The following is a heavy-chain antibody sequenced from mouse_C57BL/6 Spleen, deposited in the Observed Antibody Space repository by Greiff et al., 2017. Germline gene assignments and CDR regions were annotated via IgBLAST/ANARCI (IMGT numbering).Heavy chain of an antibody. CDR2: IYPGNSDT. CDR3: TRCPHYYGSSWYFDV. J-gene: IGHJ1*03. Sequence: VHVKQSGTVLARPGASVKMSCKTSGYTFTSYWMHWVKQRPGQGLEWIGAIYPGNSDTSYNQKFKGKAKLTAVTSASTAYMELSSLTNEDSAVYYCTRCPHYYGSSWYFDVWGTGTTVTVSS. CDR1: GYTFTSYW. V-gene: IGHV1-5*01. D-gene: IGHD1-1*01.